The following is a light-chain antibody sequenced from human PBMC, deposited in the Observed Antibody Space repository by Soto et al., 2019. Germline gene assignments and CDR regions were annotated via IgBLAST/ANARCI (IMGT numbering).Light chain of an antibody. CDR3: QRYGSSPLIT. Sequence: EVVMTQSPGMLSVSPGERATLSCRASQSVSSSYLAWYQQKPGQAPRLLIYGTSSRATGIPDRFSGSGSGTDFTLTISRLEPEDFAVYFCQRYGSSPLITFGQGTRLEIK. CDR1: QSVSSSY. V-gene: IGKV3-20*01. J-gene: IGKJ5*01. CDR2: GTS.